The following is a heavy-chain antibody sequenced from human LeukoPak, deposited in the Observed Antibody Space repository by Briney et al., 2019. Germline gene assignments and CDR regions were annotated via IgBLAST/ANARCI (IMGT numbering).Heavy chain of an antibody. J-gene: IGHJ3*02. D-gene: IGHD6-13*01. CDR2: ITSSGSDI. Sequence: PGGSLRLSCTTSGFTFSNYGMSWVRQAPGKGLEWVSTITSSGSDIYYSDAVKGRFTMSRDNAKNTMYLQMNSLRAEDTAVYYCARGSSSWYDAFDIWGQGTMVTVSS. CDR3: ARGSSSWYDAFDI. CDR1: GFTFSNYG. V-gene: IGHV3-21*01.